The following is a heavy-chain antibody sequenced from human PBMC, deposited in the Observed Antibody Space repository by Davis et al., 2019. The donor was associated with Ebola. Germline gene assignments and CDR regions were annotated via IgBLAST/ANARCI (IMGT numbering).Heavy chain of an antibody. CDR1: GFTFSSYS. CDR3: ARDGITIFGVVTIDAFDI. Sequence: PGGSLRLSCAASGFTFSSYSMNWVRQAPGKGLEWVSYISSSSSTIYYADSVKGRFTISRDNAKNSLYLQMNSLRDEDTAVYYCARDGITIFGVVTIDAFDIWGQGTMVTVSS. D-gene: IGHD3-3*01. J-gene: IGHJ3*02. CDR2: ISSSSSTI. V-gene: IGHV3-48*02.